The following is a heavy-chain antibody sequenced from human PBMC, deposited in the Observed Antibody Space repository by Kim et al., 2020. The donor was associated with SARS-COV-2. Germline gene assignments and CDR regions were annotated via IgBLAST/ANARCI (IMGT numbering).Heavy chain of an antibody. V-gene: IGHV1-69*01. J-gene: IGHJ4*02. CDR3: ARDSYGSGSIDY. D-gene: IGHD3-10*01. Sequence: NYAQKFQGRVTITADESTSTAYMELSSLRSEDTAVYYCARDSYGSGSIDYWGQGTLVTVSS.